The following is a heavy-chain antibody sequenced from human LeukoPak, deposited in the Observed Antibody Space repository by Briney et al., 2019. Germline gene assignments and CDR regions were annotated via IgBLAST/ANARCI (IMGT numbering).Heavy chain of an antibody. CDR1: GGSISSFF. Sequence: SSETLSLTCTVSGGSISSFFWSWIRQPPGEGLEWIGSIFSSGSTNYNTSLRSRVSISLDTSKNQFSLKLGSVTAADTAVYYCAREGGPYRPLDYSGQGTLVTVAS. CDR3: AREGGPYRPLDY. J-gene: IGHJ4*02. CDR2: IFSSGST. V-gene: IGHV4-59*01.